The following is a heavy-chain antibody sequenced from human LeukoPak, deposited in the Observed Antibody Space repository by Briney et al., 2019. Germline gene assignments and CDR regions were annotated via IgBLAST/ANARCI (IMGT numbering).Heavy chain of an antibody. CDR3: ARGRDTWYNWNYGAFDI. V-gene: IGHV3-7*03. CDR2: IKQDGSEK. J-gene: IGHJ3*02. Sequence: GGSLRLSCATSGFSFSDYWMNCVRHDPGKWLEWVANIKQDGSEKYYVDSVKGRFAISRDSAKNSVFLEMNGLRADDTAFYYCARGRDTWYNWNYGAFDIWGPGTMVTVSS. D-gene: IGHD1-7*01. CDR1: GFSFSDYW.